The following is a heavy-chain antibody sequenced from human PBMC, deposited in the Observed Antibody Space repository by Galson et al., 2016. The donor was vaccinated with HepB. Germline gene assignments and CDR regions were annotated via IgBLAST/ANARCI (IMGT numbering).Heavy chain of an antibody. CDR3: ARESNPYAYNGIWSGYFFALDM. Sequence: SLRLSCAVSGFTFSSYWMHWVRQAPGKGLVRVSRIHIDGSSTNYADSVKGRFTISRDNTKNTLYLQMDSLRAEDTAVYYCARESNPYAYNGIWSGYFFALDMWGQGTVVTVSA. CDR1: GFTFSSYW. D-gene: IGHD3-3*01. CDR2: IHIDGSST. V-gene: IGHV3-74*01. J-gene: IGHJ3*02.